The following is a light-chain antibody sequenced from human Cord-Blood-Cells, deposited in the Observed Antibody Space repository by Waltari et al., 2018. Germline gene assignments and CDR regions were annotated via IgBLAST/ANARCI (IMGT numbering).Light chain of an antibody. Sequence: EIVMTQSPATLSVSPGDRATLSCGASQSVSSNLAWYQQKPGQAPRLLIYGASTRATGIPARFSGSGSVTEFTLTISSLQSEDFAVYYCQQYNNWPRTFGQGTKVEIK. J-gene: IGKJ1*01. CDR3: QQYNNWPRT. CDR2: GAS. CDR1: QSVSSN. V-gene: IGKV3-15*01.